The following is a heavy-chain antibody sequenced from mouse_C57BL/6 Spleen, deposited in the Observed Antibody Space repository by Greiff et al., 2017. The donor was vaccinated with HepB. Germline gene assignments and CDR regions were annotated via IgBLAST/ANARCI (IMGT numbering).Heavy chain of an antibody. D-gene: IGHD2-3*01. CDR2: INPNNGGT. CDR3: ARRRIYDGYYRDYAMDY. Sequence: EVQLQQSGPELVKPGASVKIPCKASGYTFTDYNMDWVKQSHGKSLEWIGDINPNNGGTIYNQKFKGKATLTVDKSSSTAYMELRSLTSEDTAVYYCARRRIYDGYYRDYAMDYWGQGTSVTVSS. V-gene: IGHV1-18*01. J-gene: IGHJ4*01. CDR1: GYTFTDYN.